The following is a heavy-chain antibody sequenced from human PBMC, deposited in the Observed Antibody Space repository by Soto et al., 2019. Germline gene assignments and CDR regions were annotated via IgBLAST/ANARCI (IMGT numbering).Heavy chain of an antibody. J-gene: IGHJ6*02. V-gene: IGHV3-48*02. CDR3: ARDSRIFGVVVYYYYGMDV. D-gene: IGHD3-3*01. CDR1: GFTFSSYS. Sequence: GGSLRLSCAASGFTFSSYSMNWVRQAPGKGLEWVSYISSSSSTIYYADSVKGRLTISRDNAKNSLYLQMNSLRDEDTAVYYCARDSRIFGVVVYYYYGMDVWGQGTTVTVSS. CDR2: ISSSSSTI.